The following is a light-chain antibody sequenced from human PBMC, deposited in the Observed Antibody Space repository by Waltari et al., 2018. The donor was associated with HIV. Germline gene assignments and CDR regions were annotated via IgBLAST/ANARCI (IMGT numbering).Light chain of an antibody. CDR1: QSVSSH. J-gene: IGKJ3*01. CDR3: RQYNNWPLIT. Sequence: EIVLTQSPATLSLSPGERVPLSCRASQSVSSHLAWYQQKPGPAPRLLIYDASKRATGIPASVRGSGSGTDFTLTIAGLEPEDFAVYYGRQYNNWPLITFGPGTKVDVK. CDR2: DAS. V-gene: IGKV3-11*01.